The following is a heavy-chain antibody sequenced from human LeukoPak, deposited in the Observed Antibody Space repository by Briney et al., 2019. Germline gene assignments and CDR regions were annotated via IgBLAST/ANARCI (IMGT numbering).Heavy chain of an antibody. CDR2: IYSGGST. CDR3: ARDVNTNSGGFFTGYFDY. Sequence: PGGSLRLSCAASGFTVSSNYMSWVRKAPGKGLEWVSVIYSGGSTYYADSVKGRFTISRDNSKNTLSLQMNSLRAEDTAVYYGARDVNTNSGGFFTGYFDYWGQGTLVTVSS. CDR1: GFTVSSNY. D-gene: IGHD2-15*01. V-gene: IGHV3-66*02. J-gene: IGHJ4*02.